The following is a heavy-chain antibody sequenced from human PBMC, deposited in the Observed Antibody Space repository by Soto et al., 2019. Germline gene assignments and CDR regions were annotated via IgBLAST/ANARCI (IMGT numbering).Heavy chain of an antibody. Sequence: GGSLRLSCAASGFTFSSYAMSWVRQAPGKGLEWVSAISGSGGSTYYADSVKGRFTISRDNSKNTLYLQMNSLRAEDTAVYYCAKQNLYCSSTSCSNYYYYYMDVWGKGTTVTVSS. V-gene: IGHV3-23*01. D-gene: IGHD2-2*01. CDR3: AKQNLYCSSTSCSNYYYYYMDV. CDR1: GFTFSSYA. J-gene: IGHJ6*03. CDR2: ISGSGGST.